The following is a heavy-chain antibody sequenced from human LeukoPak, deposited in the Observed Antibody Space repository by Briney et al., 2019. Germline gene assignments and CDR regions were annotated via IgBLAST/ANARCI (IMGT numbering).Heavy chain of an antibody. V-gene: IGHV1-69*04. Sequence: SVKVSCKASGGTFSSYAISWVRQAPGQGLEWMGRIIPILGIANYAQKFQGRVTITADKSTSTAYMELSSLRSVDTAVYYCARGFGVVPYYFDYWGQGTLVTVSS. CDR1: GGTFSSYA. CDR2: IIPILGIA. CDR3: ARGFGVVPYYFDY. D-gene: IGHD3-3*01. J-gene: IGHJ4*02.